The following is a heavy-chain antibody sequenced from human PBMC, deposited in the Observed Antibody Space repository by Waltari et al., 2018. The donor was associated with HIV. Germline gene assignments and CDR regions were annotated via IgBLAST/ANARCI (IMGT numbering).Heavy chain of an antibody. J-gene: IGHJ4*02. V-gene: IGHV1-2*02. Sequence: QVQLVQSGAAVMKRGASVKVSCKASGYTFTRYYLPWVRQAPGQGPEWRGWINPNSGGTNYAQKFQGRVTMTRDTSTTTAYMEVSRLRSDDTAVYDCAREPYYYDTSAYPDYWGQGTLVTVSS. CDR1: GYTFTRYY. D-gene: IGHD3-22*01. CDR2: INPNSGGT. CDR3: AREPYYYDTSAYPDY.